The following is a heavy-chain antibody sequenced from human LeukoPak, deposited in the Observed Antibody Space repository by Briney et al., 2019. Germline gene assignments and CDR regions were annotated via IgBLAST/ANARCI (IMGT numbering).Heavy chain of an antibody. J-gene: IGHJ4*02. V-gene: IGHV3-23*01. CDR1: GFTFSSYA. CDR2: ISGSGGTT. D-gene: IGHD3-22*01. CDR3: ARGGGTMIVVFFDS. Sequence: GGSLRLSCAASGFTFSSYAMSWVRQAPGKGLESVSAISGSGGTTYYADSVKGRFTISRDNSKNTLYLQMNSLRAEDTAAYYCARGGGTMIVVFFDSWGQGTLVTVSS.